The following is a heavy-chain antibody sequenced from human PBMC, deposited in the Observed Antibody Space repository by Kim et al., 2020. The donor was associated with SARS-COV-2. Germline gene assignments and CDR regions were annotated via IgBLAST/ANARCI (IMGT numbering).Heavy chain of an antibody. CDR1: GYTFTSYG. CDR2: ISAYNGNT. V-gene: IGHV1-18*01. CDR3: ARVGTYYYGSGSSGEGLWFDP. Sequence: ASVKVSCKASGYTFTSYGISWVRQAPGQGLEWMGWISAYNGNTNYAQKLQGRVTMTTDTSTSTAYMELRSLRSDDTAVYYCARVGTYYYGSGSSGEGLWFDPWGQGTLVTVSS. J-gene: IGHJ5*02. D-gene: IGHD3-10*01.